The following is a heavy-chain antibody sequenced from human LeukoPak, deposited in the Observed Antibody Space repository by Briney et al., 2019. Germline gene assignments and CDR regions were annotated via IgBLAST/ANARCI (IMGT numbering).Heavy chain of an antibody. Sequence: YPGGSLRLSCAASGFSFSSYTMNWVRQAPGKGLEWVSSISTSSRNIFYADPVKGRFTISRDNAKNTLYLQMNSLRAEDTAVYYCARDPSFITMVRGVSFDYWGQGTLVTVSS. CDR3: ARDPSFITMVRGVSFDY. CDR1: GFSFSSYT. CDR2: ISTSSRNI. D-gene: IGHD3-10*01. J-gene: IGHJ4*02. V-gene: IGHV3-21*01.